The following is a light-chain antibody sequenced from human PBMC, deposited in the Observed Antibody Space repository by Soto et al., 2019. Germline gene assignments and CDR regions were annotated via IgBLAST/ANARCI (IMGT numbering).Light chain of an antibody. Sequence: TMTQATLSVSPGERVTLSCRAGQGVTTNFAWYQQKSGQSPRLLIYDVSSRATGVPSRFSGTGSETDFTLTISGLQSEDSALYFSPQYNNWPFRFG. J-gene: IGKJ5*01. CDR1: QGVTTN. V-gene: IGKV3-15*01. CDR3: PQYNNWPFR. CDR2: DVS.